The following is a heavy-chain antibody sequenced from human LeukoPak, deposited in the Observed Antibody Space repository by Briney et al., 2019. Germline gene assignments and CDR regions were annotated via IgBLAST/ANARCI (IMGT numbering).Heavy chain of an antibody. V-gene: IGHV4-4*07. CDR2: IYTSGST. CDR1: GGSISSYY. D-gene: IGHD3-22*01. J-gene: IGHJ4*02. Sequence: SETLSLTCTVSGGSISSYYWSWIRQPPGKGLEWIGRIYTSGSTNYNPSLKSRVTISADTSKNQFSLNLSSVTAADTAVYYCARTAYDSSDFYRFDYWGQGTLVTVSS. CDR3: ARTAYDSSDFYRFDY.